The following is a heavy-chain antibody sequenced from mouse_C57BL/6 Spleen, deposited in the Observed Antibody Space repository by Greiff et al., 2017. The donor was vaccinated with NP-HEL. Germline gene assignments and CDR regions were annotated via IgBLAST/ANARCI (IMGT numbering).Heavy chain of an antibody. Sequence: VQLQQSGPELVKPGASVKISCKASGYAFSSSWMNWVKQRPGKGLEWIGRIYPGDGDTNYNGKFKGKATLTADKSASTAYMQLSSLTSEDSAVYFCASLLPPSDYWGQGTTLTVSS. CDR1: GYAFSSSW. CDR3: ASLLPPSDY. J-gene: IGHJ2*01. D-gene: IGHD2-1*01. CDR2: IYPGDGDT. V-gene: IGHV1-82*01.